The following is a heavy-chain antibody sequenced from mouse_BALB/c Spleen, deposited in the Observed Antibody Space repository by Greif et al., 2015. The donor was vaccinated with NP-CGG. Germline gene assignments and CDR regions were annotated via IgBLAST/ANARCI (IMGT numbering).Heavy chain of an antibody. J-gene: IGHJ4*01. CDR3: ARGYGSSSIYYYAMDY. CDR2: IWAGGST. D-gene: IGHD1-1*01. CDR1: GFSLTSYG. Sequence: QVQLQQSGPGLVAPSQSLSITCTVSGFSLTSYGVHWVRRPPGKGLEWLGVIWAGGSTNYNSALMSRLSISKDNSKSQVFLKMNSLQTDDTAMYYCARGYGSSSIYYYAMDYWGQGTSVTVSS. V-gene: IGHV2-9*02.